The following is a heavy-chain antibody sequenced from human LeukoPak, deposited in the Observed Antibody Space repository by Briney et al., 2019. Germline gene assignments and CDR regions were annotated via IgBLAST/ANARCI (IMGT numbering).Heavy chain of an antibody. CDR3: ARATNYDFWSGYYITSYYYHGMDV. CDR1: GYTFTSYD. Sequence: ASVKVSCKASGYTFTSYDINWVRQATGQGLEWMGWMNPNSGNTGYAQKFQGRVTMTRNTSISTAYMELSSLRSEDTAVYYCARATNYDFWSGYYITSYYYHGMDVWGQGTTVTVSS. V-gene: IGHV1-8*01. J-gene: IGHJ6*02. CDR2: MNPNSGNT. D-gene: IGHD3-3*01.